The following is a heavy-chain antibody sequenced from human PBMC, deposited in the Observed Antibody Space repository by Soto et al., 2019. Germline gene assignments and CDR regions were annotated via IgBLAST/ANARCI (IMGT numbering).Heavy chain of an antibody. CDR3: AREGTPIDY. CDR2: ISAYNGNT. CDR1: GYTFTNFG. J-gene: IGHJ4*02. V-gene: IGHV1-18*01. Sequence: QVQLVQSGAEVKKPGASVKVSCKTSGYTFTNFGLSWVRQAPGQGLEWMGWISAYNGNTNYAQNFQGRVTMTTDTATSTAYMELRSLRSDDTSVYYCAREGTPIDYWGQGTLVTVSS. D-gene: IGHD2-15*01.